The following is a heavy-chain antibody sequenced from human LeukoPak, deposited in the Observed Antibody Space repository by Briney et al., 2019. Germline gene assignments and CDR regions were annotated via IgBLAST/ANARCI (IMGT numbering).Heavy chain of an antibody. V-gene: IGHV1-18*01. Sequence: ASVKVSCKASGYTFTSYGISWVRRAPGQGLEWMGWISAYNGNTNYAQKLQGRVTMTTDKSTSTAYMELRSLSADDTAVYYCARTMIYGGNNWFDPWGQGTLVTVSS. CDR2: ISAYNGNT. CDR1: GYTFTSYG. J-gene: IGHJ5*02. D-gene: IGHD3-22*01. CDR3: ARTMIYGGNNWFDP.